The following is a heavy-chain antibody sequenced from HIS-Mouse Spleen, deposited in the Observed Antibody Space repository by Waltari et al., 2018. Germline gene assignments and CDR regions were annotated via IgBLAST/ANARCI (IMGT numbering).Heavy chain of an antibody. CDR2: IYYRGRT. V-gene: IGHV4-39*01. D-gene: IGHD2-15*01. CDR3: AGNSQVDCGGGSCYAFDI. J-gene: IGHJ3*02. CDR1: GGSISSSSYY. Sequence: QLQLQESGPGLVKPSETLSLTCTVSGGSISSSSYYWGWIRQPPGTGLAWIGSIYYRGRTYYNPDRKSRVTISVDTSKNQSSLKLRSVTAADTAGYYCAGNSQVDCGGGSCYAFDIWGQGTMVTVSS.